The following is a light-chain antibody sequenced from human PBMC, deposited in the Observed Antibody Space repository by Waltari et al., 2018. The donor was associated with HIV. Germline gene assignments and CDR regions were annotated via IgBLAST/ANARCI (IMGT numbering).Light chain of an antibody. J-gene: IGKJ4*01. CDR1: QSVSSPY. Sequence: EIVLTQSPGTLSLSPGERATLSCRASQSVSSPYLAWYQQRPGQAPRLLIYGTFNRATGIPDRFSGSGSGTDFSLTISRLEPEDSAVFFCQQYGGSPLTFGGGTKVEIK. CDR2: GTF. V-gene: IGKV3-20*01. CDR3: QQYGGSPLT.